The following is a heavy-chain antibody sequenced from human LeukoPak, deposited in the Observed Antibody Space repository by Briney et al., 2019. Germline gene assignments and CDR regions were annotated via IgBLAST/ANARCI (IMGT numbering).Heavy chain of an antibody. CDR2: INHSGST. CDR3: ARAISDYYGSGSPYMDV. Sequence: SETLSLTCAVYGGSFSGYYWSWIRQPPGKGLEWIGEINHSGSTNYNPSLKSRVTTSVDTSKNQFSLKLSSVTAADTAVYYCARAISDYYGSGSPYMDVWGKGTTVTVSS. V-gene: IGHV4-34*01. CDR1: GGSFSGYY. D-gene: IGHD3-10*01. J-gene: IGHJ6*03.